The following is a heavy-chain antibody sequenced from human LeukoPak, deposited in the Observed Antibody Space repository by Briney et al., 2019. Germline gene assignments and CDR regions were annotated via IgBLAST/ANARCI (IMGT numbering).Heavy chain of an antibody. V-gene: IGHV1-69*06. J-gene: IGHJ6*04. D-gene: IGHD3-3*02. CDR2: IIPIFGTA. CDR3: AAGATATRIYYYYGMDV. Sequence: SVKVSCKASGGTFSSYAISWVRQAPGQGLEWMGGIIPIFGTANYALKFQGRVTIIADKSTSTAYMELSSLRSEDTAVYYCAAGATATRIYYYYGMDVWGKGTTVTVSS. CDR1: GGTFSSYA.